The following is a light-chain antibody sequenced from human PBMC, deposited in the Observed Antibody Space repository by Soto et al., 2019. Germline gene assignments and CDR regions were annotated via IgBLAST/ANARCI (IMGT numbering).Light chain of an antibody. CDR2: GAS. CDR1: LNVATN. J-gene: IGKJ1*01. CDR3: HQYNTGLRT. Sequence: TVMTQSPATLSMSPGDRAALSCRASLNVATNMAWYQQKPGQAPRLLIYGASIRSTGVPARFTGSGSGPEFTLTINNLQSEDFAVYYCHQYNTGLRTFGRGTRVEV. V-gene: IGKV3-15*01.